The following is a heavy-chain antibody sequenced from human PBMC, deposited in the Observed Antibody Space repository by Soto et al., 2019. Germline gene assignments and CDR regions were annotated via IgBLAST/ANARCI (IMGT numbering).Heavy chain of an antibody. CDR3: ARDRRLLWFGELFTDAFDI. CDR1: GLTFSSYW. V-gene: IGHV3-74*01. Sequence: GGSLRLSCAASGLTFSSYWMHWVRQAPGKGLVWVSRINRDGSSTSYAYSVKGRFTLSRDNAKNKLYLQMNSLRAEDTAVYYCARDRRLLWFGELFTDAFDIWGQGTMVTVSS. J-gene: IGHJ3*02. CDR2: INRDGSST. D-gene: IGHD3-10*01.